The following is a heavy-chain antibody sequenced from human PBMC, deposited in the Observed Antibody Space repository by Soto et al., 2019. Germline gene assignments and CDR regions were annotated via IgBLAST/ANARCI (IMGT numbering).Heavy chain of an antibody. Sequence: EVQLVESGGGLVKPGGSLRLSCAASGFTFSSYNMNWVRQAPGKGLEWVSSISSSSSYLYYADSVKGRFTISRDNAKNSLYLEMNSLRAEDTAVYYCARDPSTTTVTPYYFDYWGQGTLVTVSS. CDR1: GFTFSSYN. V-gene: IGHV3-21*01. CDR2: ISSSSSYL. CDR3: ARDPSTTTVTPYYFDY. J-gene: IGHJ4*02. D-gene: IGHD4-17*01.